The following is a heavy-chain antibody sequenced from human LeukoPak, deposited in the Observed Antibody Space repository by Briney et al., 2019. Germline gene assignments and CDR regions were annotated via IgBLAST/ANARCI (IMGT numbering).Heavy chain of an antibody. CDR2: IYPGDSDT. Sequence: GESLKISCQASGYSFPNYWIGWVRQMPGKGLEWMGIIYPGDSDTRYSPSFQGQVTISADKSISAAYLQWSSLKASDIAMYYCARARIAVTGIAYYFDFWGQGTLVTVSP. D-gene: IGHD6-19*01. V-gene: IGHV5-51*01. J-gene: IGHJ4*02. CDR3: ARARIAVTGIAYYFDF. CDR1: GYSFPNYW.